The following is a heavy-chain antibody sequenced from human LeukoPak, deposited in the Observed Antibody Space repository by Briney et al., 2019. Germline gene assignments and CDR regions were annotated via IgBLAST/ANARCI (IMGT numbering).Heavy chain of an antibody. CDR2: IYYSGST. CDR3: ATQGPIIDYDFWSGNRGGGYWFDP. V-gene: IGHV4-31*03. Sequence: SETLSLTCTVSGGSISSGGYYWSWIRQHPGKGLEWIGYIYYSGSTYYSPSLKSRVTISVDTSKNQFSLKLSSVTAADTAVYYCATQGPIIDYDFWSGNRGGGYWFDPWGQGTLVTVSS. D-gene: IGHD3-3*01. J-gene: IGHJ5*02. CDR1: GGSISSGGYY.